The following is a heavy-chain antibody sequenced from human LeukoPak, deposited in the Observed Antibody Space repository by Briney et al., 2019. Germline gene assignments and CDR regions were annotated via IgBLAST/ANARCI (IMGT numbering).Heavy chain of an antibody. J-gene: IGHJ3*02. CDR2: IMPNGETR. CDR3: ARDRDGGFAFDI. Sequence: GGSLRLTCAAAGFSFSNYVMHWIRQAPGKGLEYVSAIMPNGETRGYANSMKGRFTISRDNSKNTLYLQMGSLRAEDMAIYYCARDRDGGFAFDIWGQGTLVTVSS. CDR1: GFSFSNYV. D-gene: IGHD2-15*01. V-gene: IGHV3-64*01.